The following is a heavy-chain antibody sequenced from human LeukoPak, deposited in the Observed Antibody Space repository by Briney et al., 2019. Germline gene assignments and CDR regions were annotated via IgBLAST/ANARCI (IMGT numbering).Heavy chain of an antibody. CDR3: ARGHYYYDSSGYYYYFDY. CDR2: ISYDGSNK. CDR1: GFTFSSYG. V-gene: IGHV3-30*03. D-gene: IGHD3-22*01. Sequence: PGRSLRLSCAASGFTFSSYGMHWVRQAPGKGLEWVAVISYDGSNKYYADSVKGRFTISRDNSKNTLYLQMNSLRAEDTAVYYCARGHYYYDSSGYYYYFDYWGQGTLVTVSS. J-gene: IGHJ4*02.